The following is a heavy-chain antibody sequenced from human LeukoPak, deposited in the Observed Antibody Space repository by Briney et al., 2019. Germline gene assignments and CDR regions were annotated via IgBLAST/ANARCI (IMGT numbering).Heavy chain of an antibody. CDR3: ARDWYYDSSGYLPY. J-gene: IGHJ4*02. CDR1: GFTFSRYA. Sequence: GMSLRLSCAASGFTFSRYAMHWVRQAPGKGLEWVAVIWYDGSNQYYVDSVKGRFTISRDNSKKMLYLQMNSLRAEDTAVYYCARDWYYDSSGYLPYWGQGTLVTVSS. CDR2: IWYDGSNQ. D-gene: IGHD3-22*01. V-gene: IGHV3-33*01.